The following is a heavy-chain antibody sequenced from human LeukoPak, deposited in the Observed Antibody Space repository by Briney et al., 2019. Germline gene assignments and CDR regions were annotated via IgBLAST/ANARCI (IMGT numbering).Heavy chain of an antibody. CDR2: ISAYNGNT. CDR1: GYTFTSYG. D-gene: IGHD3-10*01. V-gene: IGHV1-18*01. Sequence: GASVKVSCKASGYTFTSYGISWVRQAPGQGLEWMGWISAYNGNTNYAQKLQGRVTMTTDTSTSTAYMELRSLRSDDTAVYYCARIRDLYNISYYFDYWGQGTLVTVSS. J-gene: IGHJ4*02. CDR3: ARIRDLYNISYYFDY.